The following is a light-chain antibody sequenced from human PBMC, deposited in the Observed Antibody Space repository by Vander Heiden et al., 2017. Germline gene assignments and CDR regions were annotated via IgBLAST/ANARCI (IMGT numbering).Light chain of an antibody. Sequence: DIQTTQSPSSVSASVGDRVTITCRASQGISSWLASYQQKPGKAPKLLIYAASSLQSGVPSRFSGSGSGTDFTLTISSLQPEDFATYYCQQANSFPWTFGQGTKVEIK. CDR1: QGISSW. CDR2: AAS. CDR3: QQANSFPWT. V-gene: IGKV1-12*01. J-gene: IGKJ1*01.